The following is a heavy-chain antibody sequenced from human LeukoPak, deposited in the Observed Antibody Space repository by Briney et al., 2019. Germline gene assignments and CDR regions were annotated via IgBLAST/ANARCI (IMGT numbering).Heavy chain of an antibody. J-gene: IGHJ6*03. D-gene: IGHD3-16*01. CDR2: ISSSSSTT. V-gene: IGHV3-48*01. CDR1: GFTFSSYS. Sequence: GGSLRLSCAASGFTFSSYSMNWVRQAPGKGLEWVSYISSSSSTTHYADSVKGRFTISRDNAKNSLYLQMNSLRAEDTAVYYCARRFGHGRLNYYYYMDVWGKGTTVTVSS. CDR3: ARRFGHGRLNYYYYMDV.